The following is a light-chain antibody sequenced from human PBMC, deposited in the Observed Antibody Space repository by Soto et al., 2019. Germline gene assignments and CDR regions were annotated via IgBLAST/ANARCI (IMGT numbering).Light chain of an antibody. V-gene: IGLV2-8*01. CDR1: SRDVGGQNY. CDR2: AVS. J-gene: IGLJ1*01. Sequence: QAGLTQPPAASGSPVQSVAISCTGTSRDVGGQNYVSWYQQHPGKAPKLVIYAVSNRPSGVPDRFSGSKSGNTASLTISGLRAEDEADYYFCSHAAKNNYVFGPGPKVTLL. CDR3: CSHAAKNNYV.